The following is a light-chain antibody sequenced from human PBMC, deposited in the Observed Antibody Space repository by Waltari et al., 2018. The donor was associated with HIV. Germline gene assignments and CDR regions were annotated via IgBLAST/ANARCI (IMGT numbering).Light chain of an antibody. CDR1: DSNIAINY. V-gene: IGLV1-47*01. CDR2: RND. Sequence: QSVLTQSPSVSGTPGQGVTISCSGSDSNIAINYVYLYQKVPGASPKLLIYRNDQRPSGVPERFSGSKSGTSASLAISGLRSDDEADYYCSSWDDSLSGWLFGGGTKLTVL. CDR3: SSWDDSLSGWL. J-gene: IGLJ2*01.